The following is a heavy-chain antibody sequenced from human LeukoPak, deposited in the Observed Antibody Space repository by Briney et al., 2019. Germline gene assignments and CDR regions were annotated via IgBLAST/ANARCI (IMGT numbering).Heavy chain of an antibody. J-gene: IGHJ4*02. CDR3: ATSGSYYDY. V-gene: IGHV3-7*02. Sequence: PGGSLRLSCAASGFTFSTYWMNWVRQAPGKRLEWVANINQDGSEKYYVDSVKGRFTISRDNAKNSLYPHMNSLRAEDTAVYYCATSGSYYDYWGQGTLVTVSS. CDR2: INQDGSEK. D-gene: IGHD1-26*01. CDR1: GFTFSTYW.